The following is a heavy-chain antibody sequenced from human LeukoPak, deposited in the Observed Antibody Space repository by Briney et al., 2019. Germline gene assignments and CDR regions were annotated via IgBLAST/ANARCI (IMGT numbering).Heavy chain of an antibody. CDR2: ISYGGAT. CDR3: ARHGGTLDYFDS. Sequence: SQTLSLTCSVSNGSISTYYWSWIRQSPGKGLEWIGYISYGGATTYNPSLKRRVTISVDSPKNHFSLRLTSLTAADAALYYCARHGGTLDYFDSWGPGSLVTVSS. V-gene: IGHV4-59*08. CDR1: NGSISTYY. D-gene: IGHD1-26*01. J-gene: IGHJ4*02.